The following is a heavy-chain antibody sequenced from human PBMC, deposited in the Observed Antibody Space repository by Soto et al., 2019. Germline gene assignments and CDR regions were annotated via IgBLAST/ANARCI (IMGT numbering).Heavy chain of an antibody. CDR3: ARDKQYYYDSSGYSDYFDY. D-gene: IGHD3-22*01. V-gene: IGHV3-21*01. CDR1: GFTFCNYN. CDR2: ISSSSSYI. Sequence: PGGSLRLSCAASGFTFCNYNMDWVRQAPGKGLEWVSSISSSSSYIYYADSVKGRFTISRDNAKNSLYLQMNSLRAEDTAVYYCARDKQYYYDSSGYSDYFDYWGQGTLVTVSS. J-gene: IGHJ4*02.